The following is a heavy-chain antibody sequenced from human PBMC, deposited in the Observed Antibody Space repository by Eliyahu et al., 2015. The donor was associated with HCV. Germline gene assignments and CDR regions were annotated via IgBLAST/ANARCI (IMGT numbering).Heavy chain of an antibody. D-gene: IGHD1-7*01. CDR3: AKASVSRELLGYDY. Sequence: EVQLLGSGGGLVQPGGSLRLSCAASGFTFSSYAMSWVRQAPGRGLEWVSTISSRGDNTYYADSVKGRFTISRDNSKNTLYLQMKSLRAEDTALYYCAKASVSRELLGYDYWGQGTLVTVSS. J-gene: IGHJ4*02. CDR2: ISSRGDNT. V-gene: IGHV3-23*01. CDR1: GFTFSSYA.